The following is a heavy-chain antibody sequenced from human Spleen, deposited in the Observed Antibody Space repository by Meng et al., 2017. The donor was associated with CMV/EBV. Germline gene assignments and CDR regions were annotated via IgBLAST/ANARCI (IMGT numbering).Heavy chain of an antibody. CDR3: TTDPYYYYYYDMDV. Sequence: LSLTCAASGFTFSNAWMSWVRQAPGKGLEWVGRIKSKTDGGTTDYAAPVKGRFTISRDDSKNTLYLQMNSLKTEDTAVYYCTTDPYYYYYYDMDVWGQGTTVTVSS. J-gene: IGHJ6*02. CDR2: IKSKTDGGTT. CDR1: GFTFSNAW. V-gene: IGHV3-15*01.